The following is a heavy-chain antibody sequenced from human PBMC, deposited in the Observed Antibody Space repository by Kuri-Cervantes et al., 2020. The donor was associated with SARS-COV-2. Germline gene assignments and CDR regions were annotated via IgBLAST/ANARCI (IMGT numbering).Heavy chain of an antibody. Sequence: SETLSLTCAVSGGSISSGGYSWSWIRQPPGKGLEWIGYIYHSGSTYYNPSLKSRVTISVDTSKNQFSLRLSSVTAADTAVYYCARDYYDSSGYAGYYYYYGMDVWGQGTTVTVSS. D-gene: IGHD3-22*01. CDR1: GGSISSGGYS. V-gene: IGHV4-30-2*01. CDR2: IYHSGST. CDR3: ARDYYDSSGYAGYYYYYGMDV. J-gene: IGHJ6*02.